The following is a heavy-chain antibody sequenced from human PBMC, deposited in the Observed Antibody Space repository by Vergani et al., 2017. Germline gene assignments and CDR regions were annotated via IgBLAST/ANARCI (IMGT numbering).Heavy chain of an antibody. Sequence: QVQLQESGPGLVKPSETLSLTCTVSGGSISSYYWSWIRQPPGKGLEWIGYIYYSGSTNYNPSLKSRVTISVDTSKNQFSLKLSSVTAAVTAVYYCARAYSSSWTRWYFDYWGQGTLVTVSS. CDR1: GGSISSYY. D-gene: IGHD6-13*01. CDR2: IYYSGST. J-gene: IGHJ4*02. V-gene: IGHV4-59*01. CDR3: ARAYSSSWTRWYFDY.